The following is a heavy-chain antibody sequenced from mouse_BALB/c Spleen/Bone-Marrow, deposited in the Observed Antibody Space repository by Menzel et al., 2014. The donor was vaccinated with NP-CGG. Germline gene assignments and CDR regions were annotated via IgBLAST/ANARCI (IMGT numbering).Heavy chain of an antibody. CDR1: GFNIKDTY. J-gene: IGHJ1*01. CDR2: IDPANGNT. D-gene: IGHD4-1*01. V-gene: IGHV14-3*02. Sequence: EVQLQQSGAELVKPGASVKLSCTASGFNIKDTYMHWVKQRPEQGLEWIGRIDPANGNTKYDPKFQGKATITADTSSNTAYLQLSSLTSEDTAVYYCARWGKLGRGSFDVWGAGPTVTVSS. CDR3: ARWGKLGRGSFDV.